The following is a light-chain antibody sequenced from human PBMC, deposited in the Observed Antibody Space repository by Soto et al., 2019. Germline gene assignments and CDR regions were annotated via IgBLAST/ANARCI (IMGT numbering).Light chain of an antibody. CDR2: DAS. J-gene: IGKJ4*01. CDR3: QQYINLPLT. Sequence: DIQMTQSPSSLSASVGDRATITCQASQDIRRYLNWFQHKPGKAPNLLIYDASNLETGVPSRFSGSGSGTEFTFTISSLQPEDIATYYCQQYINLPLTFGGGTKVEIK. V-gene: IGKV1-33*01. CDR1: QDIRRY.